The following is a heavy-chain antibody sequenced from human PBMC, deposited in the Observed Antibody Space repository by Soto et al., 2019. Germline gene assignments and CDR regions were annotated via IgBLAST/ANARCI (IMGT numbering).Heavy chain of an antibody. V-gene: IGHV1-2*04. CDR3: ARDHGYSGYDYTYGMDV. J-gene: IGHJ6*02. CDR2: INPNSGGT. Sequence: GASVKVSCKASGYTFTGYYMHWVRQAPGQGLEWMGWINPNSGGTNYAQKFQGWVTMTRDTSISTAYMELSRLRSDDTAVYYCARDHGYSGYDYTYGMDVWGQGTTVTVSS. D-gene: IGHD5-12*01. CDR1: GYTFTGYY.